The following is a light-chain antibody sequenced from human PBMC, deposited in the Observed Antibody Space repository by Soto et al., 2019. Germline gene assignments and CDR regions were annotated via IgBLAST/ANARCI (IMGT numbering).Light chain of an antibody. Sequence: QYVLTEPASVSGSPGQSITISCTGSSSDVGAYNFVSWYQHHPGKAPKLILYEVTTHPSGVSSRFSGSKSGNTASLTISGLQADDEANYYCSSYTSSNTPYVFGTGTKVTVL. J-gene: IGLJ1*01. CDR3: SSYTSSNTPYV. CDR2: EVT. CDR1: SSDVGAYNF. V-gene: IGLV2-14*01.